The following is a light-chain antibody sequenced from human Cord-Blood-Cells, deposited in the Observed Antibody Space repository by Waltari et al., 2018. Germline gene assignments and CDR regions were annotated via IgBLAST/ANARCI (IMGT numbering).Light chain of an antibody. V-gene: IGLV1-47*01. CDR3: AAWDDSLSGYV. Sequence: QSVLTQPPSASGTPGQRVTISCSGSSSNIGSIYVYWYQQLPGTAPKLLIYRNNQRPSEVPVRFPGYYSGPSASLAIRGLSSEEEADYYCAAWDDSLSGYVFGTGTKLTVL. CDR1: SSNIGSIY. J-gene: IGLJ1*01. CDR2: RNN.